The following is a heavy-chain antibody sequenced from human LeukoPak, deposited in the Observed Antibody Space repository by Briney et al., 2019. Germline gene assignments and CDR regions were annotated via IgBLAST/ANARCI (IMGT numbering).Heavy chain of an antibody. D-gene: IGHD3-10*01. CDR3: AKDRDPDGLGSYFVPDY. CDR1: GFPFDGYA. J-gene: IGHJ4*02. Sequence: GGSLSLSCAASGFPFDGYAMHWARQVPGKGPEWVSGISWNSGTIEYADSVKGRFTISRDNGKNSLYLQMNSLRTEDTALYYCAKDRDPDGLGSYFVPDYWGQGTLVTVSS. CDR2: ISWNSGTI. V-gene: IGHV3-9*01.